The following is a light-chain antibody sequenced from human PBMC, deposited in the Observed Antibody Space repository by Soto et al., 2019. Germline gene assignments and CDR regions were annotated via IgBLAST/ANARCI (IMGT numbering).Light chain of an antibody. CDR2: EVS. Sequence: QSVLTQPASVSGSPGQSITISCTGTSSDFGDYDYVSWYLQHPGKVPKLMIYEVSNRPSGVSNRFSGSQSGNTASLTISGLQAEDEADYYCSSYTGSSTLVFGTGTKVTAL. V-gene: IGLV2-14*01. J-gene: IGLJ1*01. CDR1: SSDFGDYDY. CDR3: SSYTGSSTLV.